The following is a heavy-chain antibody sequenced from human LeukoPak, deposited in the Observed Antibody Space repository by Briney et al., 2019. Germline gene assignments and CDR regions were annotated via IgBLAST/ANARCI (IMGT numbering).Heavy chain of an antibody. J-gene: IGHJ4*02. V-gene: IGHV3-30*04. CDR1: GFTFSSYV. D-gene: IGHD2-21*01. Sequence: GGSLRLSCAASGFTFSSYVMHWVRQAPGKGLEWVAIISYDGSNEYYADSVKGRFTISRDNSKNTLSLQMNSLRAEDAAVYFCAKAPVTSCRGAYCYPFDSWGQGTLVTVSS. CDR2: ISYDGSNE. CDR3: AKAPVTSCRGAYCYPFDS.